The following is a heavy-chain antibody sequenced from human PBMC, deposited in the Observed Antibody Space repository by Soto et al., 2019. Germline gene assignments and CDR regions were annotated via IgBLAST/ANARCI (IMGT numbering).Heavy chain of an antibody. CDR2: IYYSGST. V-gene: IGHV4-39*01. CDR1: GGSISSSSYY. D-gene: IGHD4-17*01. CDR3: ARRWGHGDYFLFDL. Sequence: SETLSLTCTVSGGSISSSSYYWGWIRQPPGKGLEWIGSIYYSGSTYYNPSLKSRVTISVDTSKNQFSLELTSVTAADTAVYYCARRWGHGDYFLFDLWGHGNLVTVPQ. J-gene: IGHJ1*01.